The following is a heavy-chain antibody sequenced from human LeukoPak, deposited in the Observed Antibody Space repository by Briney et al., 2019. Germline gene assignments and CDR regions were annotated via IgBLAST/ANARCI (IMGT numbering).Heavy chain of an antibody. J-gene: IGHJ4*02. Sequence: GGSLRLACVVYGLNFVDYAMDWVRQPPGKGLEWVSLISADGGTTFSADSVKGRFTIARDNSKNSLYLQMNSLRSEDTAMYFCAKESGMFDYWGQGTRVGVST. CDR2: ISADGGTT. CDR1: GLNFVDYA. V-gene: IGHV3-43*02. CDR3: AKESGMFDY.